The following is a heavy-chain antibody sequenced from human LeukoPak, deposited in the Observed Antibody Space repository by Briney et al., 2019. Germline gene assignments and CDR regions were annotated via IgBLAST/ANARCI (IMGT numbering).Heavy chain of an antibody. D-gene: IGHD5-18*01. CDR3: ARGGSTAMVEKDY. CDR2: ISAYNGNT. V-gene: IGHV1-18*01. J-gene: IGHJ4*02. CDR1: GYTFTSHG. Sequence: ASVKVSCKASGYTFTSHGISWVRQAPGQGLEWMGWISAYNGNTNYAQKLQGRVTITRDTSASTAYMELSSLRSEDTAVYYCARGGSTAMVEKDYWGQGTLVTVSS.